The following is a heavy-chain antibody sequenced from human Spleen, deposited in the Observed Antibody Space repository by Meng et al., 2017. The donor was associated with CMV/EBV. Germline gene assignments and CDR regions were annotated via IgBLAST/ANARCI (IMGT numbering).Heavy chain of an antibody. V-gene: IGHV1-69*05. CDR3: ARQSNWGSADRRFDY. CDR2: IIPIFGIT. CDR1: GYTFTSYG. J-gene: IGHJ4*02. D-gene: IGHD7-27*01. Sequence: SVKVSCKASGYTFTSYGISWVRQAPGQGLEWMGGIIPIFGITNYARNFQHRVTITTDEPTSTAYMELSGLTSDDTAVYYCARQSNWGSADRRFDYWGQGALVTVSS.